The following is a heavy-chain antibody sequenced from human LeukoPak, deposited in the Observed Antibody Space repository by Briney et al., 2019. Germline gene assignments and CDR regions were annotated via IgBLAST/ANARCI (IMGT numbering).Heavy chain of an antibody. J-gene: IGHJ3*02. D-gene: IGHD2-15*01. CDR2: IYTSGST. V-gene: IGHV4-4*07. CDR3: AREGLEVVVVAAFFDI. Sequence: PSETLSLTCTVSGGSISSYYWSWIRQPAGKGLEWMGRIYTSGSTNYNPSLKSRVTMSVDTSKNQFSLKLSSVTAADTAVYYCAREGLEVVVVAAFFDIWGQGTMVTVSS. CDR1: GGSISSYY.